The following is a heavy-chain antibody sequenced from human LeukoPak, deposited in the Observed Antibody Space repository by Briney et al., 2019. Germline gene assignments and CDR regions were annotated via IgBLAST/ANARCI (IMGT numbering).Heavy chain of an antibody. Sequence: SETLSLTCAVYGGSFSGYYWSWIRQPPGKGLEWIGEINHSGSTNYNPSLKSRVTISVGTSKDQFSLKLSSVTAADTAVYYCARALSGWYGLGYWGQGTLVTVSS. CDR1: GGSFSGYY. V-gene: IGHV4-34*01. CDR3: ARALSGWYGLGY. J-gene: IGHJ4*02. D-gene: IGHD2-15*01. CDR2: INHSGST.